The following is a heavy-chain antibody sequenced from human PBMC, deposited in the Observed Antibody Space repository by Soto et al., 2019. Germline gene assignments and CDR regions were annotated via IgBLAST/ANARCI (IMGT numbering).Heavy chain of an antibody. J-gene: IGHJ3*02. CDR2: INAGNGNT. D-gene: IGHD6-13*01. CDR3: ASSSPGSRTLMDI. CDR1: GYTFTSYA. V-gene: IGHV1-3*01. Sequence: ASVKVSCKASGYTFTSYAMHWVPQAPGQRLEWMGWINAGNGNTKYSQKFQGRVTITRDTSASTAYMELSSLRSEDTAVYYCASSSPGSRTLMDIWGQGTMVTVSS.